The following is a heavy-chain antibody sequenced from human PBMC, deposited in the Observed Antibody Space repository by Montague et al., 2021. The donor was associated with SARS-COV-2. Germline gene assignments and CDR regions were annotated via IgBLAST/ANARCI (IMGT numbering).Heavy chain of an antibody. CDR3: ARATMIVVVIGAFDI. D-gene: IGHD3-22*01. CDR1: GGSISSGGYY. J-gene: IGHJ3*02. Sequence: TLSLTCTVSGGSISSGGYYWSWIRQHPGKGLEWIGYIYYSGSTYYNPSLKSRLTISVDTSKNQFSLKLSSVTAAGTAVYYCARATMIVVVIGAFDIWGQGTMVTVSS. CDR2: IYYSGST. V-gene: IGHV4-31*03.